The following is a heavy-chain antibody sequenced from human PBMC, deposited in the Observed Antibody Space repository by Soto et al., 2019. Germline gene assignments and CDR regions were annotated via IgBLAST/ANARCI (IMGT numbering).Heavy chain of an antibody. CDR2: ISWDGVST. J-gene: IGHJ6*04. CDR1: GFTFDDYS. Sequence: GGSLRLSCAASGFTFDDYSMHWVRQAPGKDLEWVSLISWDGVSTYYADSVKGRFTISRDNSRNSLHLQMNSLRSEDTALYYCAKAPRQAYYYGMDGWGEGTTVTGSS. CDR3: AKAPRQAYYYGMDG. V-gene: IGHV3-43*01. D-gene: IGHD6-6*01.